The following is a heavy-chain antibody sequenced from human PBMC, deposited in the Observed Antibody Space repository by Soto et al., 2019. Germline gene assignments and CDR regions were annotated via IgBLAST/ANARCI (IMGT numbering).Heavy chain of an antibody. CDR2: IYYSGST. J-gene: IGHJ4*02. Sequence: SETLSLTCTVSGGSISSGGYYWSWIRQHPGKGLEWIGYIYYSGSTYYNPSLKSRVTISVDTSKNQFSLKLSSVTAADTAVYYCARGAILEWLSPNPYFDYWGQGTLVTVSS. CDR3: ARGAILEWLSPNPYFDY. D-gene: IGHD3-3*02. CDR1: GGSISSGGYY. V-gene: IGHV4-31*03.